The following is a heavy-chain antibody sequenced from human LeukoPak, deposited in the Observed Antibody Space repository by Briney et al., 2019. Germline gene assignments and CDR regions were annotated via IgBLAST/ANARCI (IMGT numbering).Heavy chain of an antibody. D-gene: IGHD1-26*01. Sequence: SQTLSLTCTVSGGSISSGDYYWRWIRQPPGKGLEWIGYIYYSGSTYYNPSLKSRVTISVDTSKNQFSLKLSSVTAADTAVYYCARAVGVGATTDYWGQGTLVTVSS. J-gene: IGHJ4*02. CDR1: GGSISSGDYY. V-gene: IGHV4-30-4*08. CDR2: IYYSGST. CDR3: ARAVGVGATTDY.